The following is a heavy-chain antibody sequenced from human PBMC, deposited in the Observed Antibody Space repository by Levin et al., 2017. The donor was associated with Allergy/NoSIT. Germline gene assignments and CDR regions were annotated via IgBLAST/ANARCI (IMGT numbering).Heavy chain of an antibody. D-gene: IGHD3-10*01. J-gene: IGHJ6*02. Sequence: GESLKISCAASGFTFSSYGMHWVRQAPGKGLEWVAVISYDGSNKYYADSVKGRFTISRDNSKNTLYLQMNSLRAEDTAVYYCAKNRRGSGSYFHYYYYGMDVWGQGTTVTVSS. CDR1: GFTFSSYG. CDR2: ISYDGSNK. V-gene: IGHV3-30*18. CDR3: AKNRRGSGSYFHYYYYGMDV.